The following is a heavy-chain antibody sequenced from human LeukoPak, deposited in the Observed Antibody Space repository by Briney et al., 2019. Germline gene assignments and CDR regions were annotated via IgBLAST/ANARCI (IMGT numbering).Heavy chain of an antibody. CDR2: IRSKAYGGTT. CDR3: TRAPLYCSGGSCQRPIDY. D-gene: IGHD2-15*01. CDR1: GFTFGDYA. V-gene: IGHV3-49*04. Sequence: GGSLRLSCIASGFTFGDYAMSWVRQAPGKGLEWVGFIRSKAYGGTTEYAASVKGRFTISRDDSKSIAYLQMNSMKTEDTAVYYCTRAPLYCSGGSCQRPIDYWGQGTLVTVSS. J-gene: IGHJ4*02.